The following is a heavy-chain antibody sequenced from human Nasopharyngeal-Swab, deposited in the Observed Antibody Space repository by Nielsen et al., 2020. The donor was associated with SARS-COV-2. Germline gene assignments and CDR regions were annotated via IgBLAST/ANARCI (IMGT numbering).Heavy chain of an antibody. V-gene: IGHV4-39*02. CDR2: IYYSGST. Sequence: RQAPGKGLEWIGSIYYSGSTYYNPSLKSRATISVDTSKNQFSLKLSSVTAADTAVYYCARDHSEVFVDTAYYYYGMDVWGQGTTVTVSS. D-gene: IGHD5-18*01. CDR3: ARDHSEVFVDTAYYYYGMDV. J-gene: IGHJ6*02.